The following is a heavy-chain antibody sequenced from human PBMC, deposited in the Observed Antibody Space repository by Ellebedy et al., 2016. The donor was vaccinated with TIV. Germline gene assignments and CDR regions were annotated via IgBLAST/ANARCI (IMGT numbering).Heavy chain of an antibody. Sequence: GESLKISCAASGFTFSSYWMTWVRQAPGKGLEWVANIKEDGSRKYYADSVKGRFTISRDNDKNSLYLEMNSPRAEDTAVYYCVRESYRNYTWGTTGFDSWGQGTLVTASS. CDR2: IKEDGSRK. CDR1: GFTFSSYW. D-gene: IGHD4-11*01. CDR3: VRESYRNYTWGTTGFDS. J-gene: IGHJ5*01. V-gene: IGHV3-7*01.